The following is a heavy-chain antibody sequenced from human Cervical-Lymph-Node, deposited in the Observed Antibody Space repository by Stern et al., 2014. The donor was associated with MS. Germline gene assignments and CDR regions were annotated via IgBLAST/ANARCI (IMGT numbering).Heavy chain of an antibody. Sequence: QVQLQQSGPGLVKPSQTLSLTCAISGDSVSSNSAAWNWIRQSPSRGLEWLGRTYYRTQWYYGYSVSVERRVTINPDTSKNQFSLQLNSVTPEDTAVYYCARNLHTGFDYWDQGTLVTVSS. J-gene: IGHJ4*02. CDR1: GDSVSSNSAA. V-gene: IGHV6-1*01. D-gene: IGHD4-11*01. CDR3: ARNLHTGFDY. CDR2: TYYRTQWYY.